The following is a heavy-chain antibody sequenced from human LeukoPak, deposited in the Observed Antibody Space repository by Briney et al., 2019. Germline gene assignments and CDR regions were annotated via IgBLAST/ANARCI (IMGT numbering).Heavy chain of an antibody. CDR2: IXAYNGNT. V-gene: IGHV1-18*01. CDR3: ARLGYCSSTSCEDWFDP. CDR1: GYTFTSYG. D-gene: IGHD2-2*01. J-gene: IGHJ5*02. Sequence: ASVXXXCKASGYTFTSYGXSWVRQXPXXGXEXMGXIXAYNGNTNYAQKLQGRVTMTTDTSTSTAYMELRSLRSDDTAVYYCARLGYCSSTSCEDWFDPWGQGTLVTVSS.